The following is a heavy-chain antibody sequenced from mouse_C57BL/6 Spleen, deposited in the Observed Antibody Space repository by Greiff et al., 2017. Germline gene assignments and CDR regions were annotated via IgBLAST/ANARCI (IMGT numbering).Heavy chain of an antibody. CDR1: GYTFTSYW. CDR3: AREGISTKGAMDD. V-gene: IGHV1-64*01. CDR2: IHPNSGTT. Sequence: VQLQQPGAELVKPGASVKLSCKASGYTFTSYWMHWVKQRPGQGLEWIGMIHPNSGTTNYNEKFKSKATLTVDKSSSTASMPRSSLTSEDSAVFCGAREGISTKGAMDDWGQGTSVTVSS. D-gene: IGHD2-14*01. J-gene: IGHJ4*01.